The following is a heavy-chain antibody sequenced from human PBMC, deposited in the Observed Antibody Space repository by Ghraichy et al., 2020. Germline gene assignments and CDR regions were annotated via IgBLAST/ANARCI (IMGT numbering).Heavy chain of an antibody. D-gene: IGHD3-10*02. J-gene: IGHJ4*02. CDR3: AVVPQSDLDY. CDR2: IDGRDGRT. CDR1: GFSFRGYS. Sequence: GESLNISCVASGFSFRGYSMSWVRQAPGRGLEWVSAIDGRDGRTFYADFVEGRFTISKDNSRNTLYLLMNSLRAEDTAVYYCAVVPQSDLDYWGRGTLLTVSS. V-gene: IGHV3-23*01.